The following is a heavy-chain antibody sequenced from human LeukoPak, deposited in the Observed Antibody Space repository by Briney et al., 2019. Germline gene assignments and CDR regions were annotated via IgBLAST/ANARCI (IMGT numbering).Heavy chain of an antibody. CDR2: ISYDGSNK. CDR3: AKDLDGYLDY. D-gene: IGHD5-24*01. J-gene: IGHJ4*02. Sequence: GGSLRLSCAASGFTFSSYAMHWVRQAPGKGLEWVAVISYDGSNKCYADSVKGRFTISRDNAKNSLYLQMNSLRAEDTALYYCAKDLDGYLDYWGQGTLVTVSS. CDR1: GFTFSSYA. V-gene: IGHV3-30-3*01.